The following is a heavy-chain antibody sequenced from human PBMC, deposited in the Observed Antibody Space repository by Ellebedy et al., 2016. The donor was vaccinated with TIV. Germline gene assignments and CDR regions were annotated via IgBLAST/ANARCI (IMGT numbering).Heavy chain of an antibody. CDR2: ISAYNDKT. V-gene: IGHV1-18*01. CDR3: ARKRYSDGYYPDV. J-gene: IGHJ6*02. CDR1: GYTFTTYG. Sequence: AASVKVSCKASGYTFTTYGLSWVRQAPGQGLDWMGWISAYNDKTVYAQKFQGRVTLTTDTSTSTAYMELKSLRSDDTAVYYCARKRYSDGYYPDVWGQGTTLTVSS. D-gene: IGHD5-24*01.